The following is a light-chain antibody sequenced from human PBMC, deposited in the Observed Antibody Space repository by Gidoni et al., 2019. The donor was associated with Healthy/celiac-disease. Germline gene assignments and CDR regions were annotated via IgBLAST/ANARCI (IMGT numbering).Light chain of an antibody. CDR3: QQYGSSPLLT. J-gene: IGKJ4*01. Sequence: EIVLTQSPGTLSLSPGERATLSGRASQSVSSSYLAWYQQKPGQAPRLLIYGASSRATGIPDRCSASGSGTDFTLTISRLEPEDFAVYYCQQYGSSPLLTFGGGTKVEIK. V-gene: IGKV3-20*01. CDR1: QSVSSSY. CDR2: GAS.